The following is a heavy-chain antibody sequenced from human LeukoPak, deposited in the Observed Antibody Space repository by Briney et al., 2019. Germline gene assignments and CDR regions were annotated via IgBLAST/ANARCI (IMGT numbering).Heavy chain of an antibody. CDR3: AKVAVAGLFDY. D-gene: IGHD6-19*01. Sequence: PGGSLRLFCAASGFTFSSYGMHWVRQAPGKGLEWVAVISYDGSNKYYADSVKGRFTISRDNSKNTLYLQMNSLRAEDTAVYYCAKVAVAGLFDYWGQGTLVTVSS. V-gene: IGHV3-30*18. CDR1: GFTFSSYG. J-gene: IGHJ4*02. CDR2: ISYDGSNK.